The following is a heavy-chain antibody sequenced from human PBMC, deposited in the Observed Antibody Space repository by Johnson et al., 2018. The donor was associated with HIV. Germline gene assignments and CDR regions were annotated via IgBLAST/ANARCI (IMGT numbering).Heavy chain of an antibody. CDR1: GFTFDDYG. CDR3: AKVGVRVGVVTAYEGAFDI. V-gene: IGHV3-20*04. J-gene: IGHJ3*02. Sequence: VQLVECGGGVVRPGGSLRLSCAASGFTFDDYGMSRVRQAPGEGLAWVSGGHWPAGSTGCADSRTGRFSTSRHNAKNSLYLQVNSLRAEDTALYYCAKVGVRVGVVTAYEGAFDIWGQGTKVTVSS. CDR2: GHWPAGST. D-gene: IGHD2-21*02.